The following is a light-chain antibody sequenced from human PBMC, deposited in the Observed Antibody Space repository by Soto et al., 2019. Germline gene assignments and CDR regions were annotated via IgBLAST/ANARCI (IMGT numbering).Light chain of an antibody. J-gene: IGKJ2*01. CDR2: GAS. V-gene: IGKV3-20*01. CDR1: QSVSSSY. CDR3: QQYGSSPYT. Sequence: IVLTQSPGTLSFSPGERATLSCRASQSVSSSYLAWYQQKPGQAPRLIIYGASDRATGIPDRFSGSGSGTDFTLTISRLEPEDFAVYYCQQYGSSPYTFGQGTKLEIK.